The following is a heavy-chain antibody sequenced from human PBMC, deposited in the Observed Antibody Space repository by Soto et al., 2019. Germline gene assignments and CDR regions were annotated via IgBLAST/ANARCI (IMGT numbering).Heavy chain of an antibody. CDR1: GFVSTNYN. D-gene: IGHD3-10*01. CDR2: INAANGNT. Sequence: ASVKVSCKASGFVSTNYNFHWVRQAPGQSLEWMGRINAANGNTQYSQNFQGRVTFTSDASASTALMELTNLRFEDKAMYYCATDYGSNWRLWGQGTLVTVSS. V-gene: IGHV1-3*01. CDR3: ATDYGSNWRL. J-gene: IGHJ4*02.